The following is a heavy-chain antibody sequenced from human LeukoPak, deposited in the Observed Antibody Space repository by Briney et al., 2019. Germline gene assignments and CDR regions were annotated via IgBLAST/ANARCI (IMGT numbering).Heavy chain of an antibody. CDR2: INHSGST. CDR3: ARTLGGIAAVSDY. D-gene: IGHD6-13*01. J-gene: IGHJ4*02. CDR1: GGSFSGYY. V-gene: IGHV4-34*01. Sequence: PSGTLSLTCAVYGGSFSGYYWSWIRQPPGKGLEWIGEINHSGSTNYNPSLKSRVTISVDTSKNQFSLKLSSVTAADTAVYYCARTLGGIAAVSDYWGQGTLVTVSS.